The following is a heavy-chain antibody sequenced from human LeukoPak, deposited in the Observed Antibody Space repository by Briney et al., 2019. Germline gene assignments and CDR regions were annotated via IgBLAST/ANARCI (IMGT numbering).Heavy chain of an antibody. D-gene: IGHD6-19*01. Sequence: PSETLSLTCTVSGGSISSYYWSWIRQPPGKGLEWIGYIYYSGSTNYNPSLKSRVTISVGTSKNQFSLKLSSVTAADTAVYYCARGWRKMQWLDPFDYWGQGTLVTVSS. CDR2: IYYSGST. CDR3: ARGWRKMQWLDPFDY. J-gene: IGHJ4*02. CDR1: GGSISSYY. V-gene: IGHV4-59*01.